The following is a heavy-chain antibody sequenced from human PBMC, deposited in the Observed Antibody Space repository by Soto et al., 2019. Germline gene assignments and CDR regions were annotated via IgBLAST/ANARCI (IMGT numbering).Heavy chain of an antibody. CDR3: ARTLAAGTPHKEFDY. D-gene: IGHD6-13*01. J-gene: IGHJ4*02. Sequence: ASVKVSCKASGYTFTSYGISWVRQAPGQGLEWMGWISADNGNTNYAEKLQGRVTMTTDTSTSTAYMELRSLRSDDTAVYYCARTLAAGTPHKEFDYWGQGTLVTVSS. CDR2: ISADNGNT. V-gene: IGHV1-18*01. CDR1: GYTFTSYG.